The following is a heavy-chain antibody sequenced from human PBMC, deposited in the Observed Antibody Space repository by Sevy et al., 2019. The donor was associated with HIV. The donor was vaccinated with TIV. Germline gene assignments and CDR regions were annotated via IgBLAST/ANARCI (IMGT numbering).Heavy chain of an antibody. V-gene: IGHV3-48*02. J-gene: IGHJ3*02. D-gene: IGHD2-21*02. CDR3: ARASSPYCSSDCLYAFHI. CDR1: GFTFSSFS. Sequence: GGSLRLSCAASGFTFSSFSMNWVRQAPGKTLEWISYISSSGSSIYYADSVKGRFSISRDNAKRSLYLQMNSLRDEDTAVYYCARASSPYCSSDCLYAFHIWGQGTMVTLSS. CDR2: ISSSGSSI.